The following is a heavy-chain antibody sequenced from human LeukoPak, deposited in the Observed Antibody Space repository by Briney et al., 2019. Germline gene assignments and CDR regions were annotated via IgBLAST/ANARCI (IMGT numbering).Heavy chain of an antibody. J-gene: IGHJ5*02. V-gene: IGHV1-2*06. CDR2: INPNSGGT. D-gene: IGHD6-6*01. CDR3: ARDLXARRLFDEDXNWFDP. CDR1: GYTFTGYY. Sequence: ASVKVSCKASGYTFTGYYMHWVRQAPGQGLEWMGRINPNSGGTNYAQKFQGRVTMTRDTSISTAYMELSRLRSDDTAVYYCARDLXARRLFDEDXNWFDPXGQGTLVTXX.